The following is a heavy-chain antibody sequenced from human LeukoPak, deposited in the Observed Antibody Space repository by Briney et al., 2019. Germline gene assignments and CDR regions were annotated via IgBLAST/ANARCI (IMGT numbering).Heavy chain of an antibody. D-gene: IGHD6-19*01. V-gene: IGHV7-4-1*02. CDR2: INTNTGNP. CDR1: GYTFTSYA. Sequence: ASVKVSCKASGYTFTSYAMNWVRQAPGQGLEWMGWINTNTGNPTYAQGFTGRFVFSLDTSVSTAYLQISSLKAEDTAVYYCARDYYSSGLNYFDYWGQGTLVTVSS. CDR3: ARDYYSSGLNYFDY. J-gene: IGHJ4*02.